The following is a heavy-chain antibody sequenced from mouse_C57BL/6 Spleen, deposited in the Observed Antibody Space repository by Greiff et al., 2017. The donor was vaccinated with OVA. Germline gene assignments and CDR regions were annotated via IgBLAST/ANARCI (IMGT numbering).Heavy chain of an antibody. Sequence: VQLQQPGAELVMPGASVKLSCKASGYTFTSYWMHWVKQRPGQGLEWIGEIDPSDSYTNYNQKFKGKSTLTVDKSSSTAYMQLSSLTTEDSAIYYCARGLRSNSAMDYWGQGTSVTVSS. V-gene: IGHV1-69*01. D-gene: IGHD2-5*01. CDR1: GYTFTSYW. CDR3: ARGLRSNSAMDY. CDR2: IDPSDSYT. J-gene: IGHJ4*01.